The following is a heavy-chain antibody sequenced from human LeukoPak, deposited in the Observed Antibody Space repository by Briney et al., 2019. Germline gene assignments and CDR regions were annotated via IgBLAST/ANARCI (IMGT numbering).Heavy chain of an antibody. CDR3: ARRDYDFWSGYYIPRGFDP. Sequence: ASVKVSCKASGGTFSSYAISWVRQAPGQGLEWMGIINPSGGSTSYAQKFQGRVTMTRDTSTSTVYMELSSLRSEDTAVYYCARRDYDFWSGYYIPRGFDPWGQGTLVTVSS. V-gene: IGHV1-46*01. CDR2: INPSGGST. D-gene: IGHD3-3*01. J-gene: IGHJ5*02. CDR1: GGTFSSYA.